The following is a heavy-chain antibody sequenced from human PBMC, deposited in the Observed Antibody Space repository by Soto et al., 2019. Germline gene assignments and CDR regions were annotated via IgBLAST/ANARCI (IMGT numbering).Heavy chain of an antibody. CDR3: ARLFKPSSTSLWWFDP. V-gene: IGHV1-18*04. CDR2: ISAYNGNT. Sequence: QVQLVQSGTEVKKPGASVKVSCKASGYTFTSYGINWVRQAPGQGLEWMGWISAYNGNTNYAQKLQGRVTMTTDTSTSTAYMELRSLRSDDTAMYYCARLFKPSSTSLWWFDPWGQGTLVTVSS. D-gene: IGHD2-2*01. J-gene: IGHJ5*02. CDR1: GYTFTSYG.